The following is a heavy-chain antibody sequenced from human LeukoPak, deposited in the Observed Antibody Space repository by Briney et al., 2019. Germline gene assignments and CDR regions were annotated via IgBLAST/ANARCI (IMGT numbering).Heavy chain of an antibody. J-gene: IGHJ5*02. Sequence: GASVKVSCNASGYTFIGYCMHWVRHSPGQGLEWMGWINPNSGGTNYAQKFQGRVTMTRDTSISTAYMELSRLRSDDTAVYYCARGRVKNNNWFDPWGQGTLVTVSS. CDR1: GYTFIGYC. CDR2: INPNSGGT. V-gene: IGHV1-2*02. CDR3: ARGRVKNNNWFDP.